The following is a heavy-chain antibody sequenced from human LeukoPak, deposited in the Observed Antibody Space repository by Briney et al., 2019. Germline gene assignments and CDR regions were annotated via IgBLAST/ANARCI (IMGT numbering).Heavy chain of an antibody. Sequence: PSQTLSLTCAVSGGSISSGGYSWSWIRQPPGKGLEWIGYIYHSGSTYYNPSLKSRVTISVDRSKNQFSLKLSSVTAADTAVYYCARDRLVRGVIPGWFDPWGQGTLVTVSS. V-gene: IGHV4-30-2*01. CDR1: GGSISSGGYS. CDR2: IYHSGST. D-gene: IGHD3-10*01. CDR3: ARDRLVRGVIPGWFDP. J-gene: IGHJ5*02.